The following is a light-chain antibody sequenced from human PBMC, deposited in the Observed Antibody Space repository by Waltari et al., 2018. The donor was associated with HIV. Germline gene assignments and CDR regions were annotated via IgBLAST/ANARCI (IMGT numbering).Light chain of an antibody. J-gene: IGLJ3*02. CDR2: DND. CDR3: GTWDSTLSVWV. CDR1: GSNTGNNS. Sequence: QSVLTQPPSVSAAPGQKVTISCSARGSNTGNNSVLWYQQLPGTTPKLLIYDNDKRPSGIPDRFSGSKSGASATLGITGLQTEDEADYYCGTWDSTLSVWVFGGGTKLTVL. V-gene: IGLV1-51*01.